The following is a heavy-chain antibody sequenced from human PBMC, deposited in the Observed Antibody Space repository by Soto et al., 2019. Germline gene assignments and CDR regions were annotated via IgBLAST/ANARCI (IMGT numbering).Heavy chain of an antibody. CDR1: GFTFSSYS. CDR2: ISSSSSYI. J-gene: IGHJ5*02. CDR3: ASAEHDYGDYPWFDP. Sequence: GGSLRLSCAAPGFTFSSYSMNWVRQAPGKGLEWVSSISSSSSYIYYADSVKGRFTISRDNAKNSLYLQMNSLRAKDTAVYYCASAEHDYGDYPWFDPWGQGTLVTVSS. V-gene: IGHV3-21*01. D-gene: IGHD4-17*01.